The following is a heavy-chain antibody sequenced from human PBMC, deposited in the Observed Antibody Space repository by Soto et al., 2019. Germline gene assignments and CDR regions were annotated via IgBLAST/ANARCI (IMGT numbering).Heavy chain of an antibody. V-gene: IGHV3-33*01. D-gene: IGHD1-1*01. CDR1: GFTFSTYG. J-gene: IGHJ3*02. CDR3: TTELNDMQAFDI. Sequence: QVQLVESGGGVVQPGRSLRLSCVASGFTFSTYGMHWVRQAPGKGLEWVAMTWNDGSHKYYADPVKDRFTISRDNFKNTLYLQINSLRDEDSAVYYSTTELNDMQAFDIWGQGTMVNVSS. CDR2: TWNDGSHK.